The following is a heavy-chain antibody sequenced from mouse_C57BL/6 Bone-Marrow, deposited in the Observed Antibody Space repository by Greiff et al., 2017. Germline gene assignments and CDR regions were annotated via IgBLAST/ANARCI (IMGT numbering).Heavy chain of an antibody. Sequence: VQLQQSGAELARPGASVKLSCKASGYTFTSYGISWVKQRTGQGLEWIGEIYPRSGNTYYNQKFKGKATLTADKSSSTAYMELRSLTSEDSAVYFCARLGYYGSSHEYWGQGTTLTGSS. J-gene: IGHJ2*01. CDR2: IYPRSGNT. CDR1: GYTFTSYG. V-gene: IGHV1-81*01. CDR3: ARLGYYGSSHEY. D-gene: IGHD1-1*01.